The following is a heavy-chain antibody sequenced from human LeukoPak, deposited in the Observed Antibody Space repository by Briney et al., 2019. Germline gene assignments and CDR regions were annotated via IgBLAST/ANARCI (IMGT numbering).Heavy chain of an antibody. CDR1: GGTFSSYT. CDR2: IIPIFGTA. D-gene: IGHD3-10*01. V-gene: IGHV1-69*08. J-gene: IGHJ6*04. Sequence: SVKVSCKASGGTFSSYTISWVRQAPGQGLEWMGRIIPIFGTANYAQKFQGRVTITADKSTSTAYMELSSLRSEDTAVYYCARAVEVRSSRYYYYGMDVWGKGTTVTVSS. CDR3: ARAVEVRSSRYYYYGMDV.